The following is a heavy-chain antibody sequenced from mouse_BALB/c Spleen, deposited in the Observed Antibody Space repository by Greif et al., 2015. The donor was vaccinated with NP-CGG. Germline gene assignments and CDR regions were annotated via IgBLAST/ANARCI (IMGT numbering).Heavy chain of an antibody. D-gene: IGHD2-14*01. Sequence: EVQLQQSGAELVKPGASVKLSCTASGFNIKDTYMHWVKQRPEQGLEWIGRIDPANGNTKYDPKFQGKATITADTSSNTAYLQLSSRTSEDTAVYYCARSGVRRGYAMDYWGQGTSVTVSS. CDR2: IDPANGNT. J-gene: IGHJ4*01. CDR1: GFNIKDTY. V-gene: IGHV14-3*02. CDR3: ARSGVRRGYAMDY.